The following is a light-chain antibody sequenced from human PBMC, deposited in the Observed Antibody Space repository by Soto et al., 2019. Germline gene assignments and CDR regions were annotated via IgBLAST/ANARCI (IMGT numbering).Light chain of an antibody. J-gene: IGLJ1*01. V-gene: IGLV2-14*01. CDR2: EVT. CDR3: SSYPNINTTACV. Sequence: SGRTQPASVSGSPGQSITIACTGTSGDIGSYNRVSWYQQHPGKPPTLIIYEVTDRPSRVSHRFSGSKSGNTASLTLSGLQAEDQAEYYCSSYPNINTTACVFGTGPTLTV. CDR1: SGDIGSYNR.